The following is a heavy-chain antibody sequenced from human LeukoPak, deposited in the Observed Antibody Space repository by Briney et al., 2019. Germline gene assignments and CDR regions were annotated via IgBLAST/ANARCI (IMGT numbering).Heavy chain of an antibody. J-gene: IGHJ4*02. D-gene: IGHD3-22*01. CDR1: GFTFSGYG. CDR2: ISYDGSNK. Sequence: PGRSLRLSCAASGFTFSGYGMHWVRQAPGKGLEWVAVISYDGSNKYYADSVKGRFTISRDNSKNTLYLQMNSLRAEDTAVYYCASYYYDSSGYYDYWGQGTLVTVSS. V-gene: IGHV3-30*03. CDR3: ASYYYDSSGYYDY.